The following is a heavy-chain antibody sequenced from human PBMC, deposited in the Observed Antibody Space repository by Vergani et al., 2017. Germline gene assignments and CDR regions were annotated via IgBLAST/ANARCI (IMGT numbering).Heavy chain of an antibody. CDR1: GGSISSGSYY. CDR3: ARDVPAAMAEDAFDI. V-gene: IGHV4-39*07. Sequence: QVQLQESGPGLVKPSQTLSLTCTVSGGSISSGSYYWSWVRQPPGKGLEWIGEIYHSGSTNYNPSLKSRVTISVDKSKNQFSLKLSSVTAADTAVYYCARDVPAAMAEDAFDIWGQGTMVTVSS. D-gene: IGHD2-2*01. J-gene: IGHJ3*02. CDR2: IYHSGST.